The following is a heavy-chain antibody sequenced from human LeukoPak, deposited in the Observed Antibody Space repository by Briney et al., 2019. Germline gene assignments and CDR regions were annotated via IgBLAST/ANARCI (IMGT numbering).Heavy chain of an antibody. J-gene: IGHJ4*02. CDR1: GFTFSIYE. Sequence: PGGSLRLSCAASGFTFSIYEMNWVRQAPGKGLEWVSHISSSGSTIYYADSVKGRFTISRDNAKSSLYLQMNSLRAEDTAVYYCARQHYYDSSGSPYYFDYWGQGTLATVSS. V-gene: IGHV3-48*03. D-gene: IGHD3-22*01. CDR2: ISSSGSTI. CDR3: ARQHYYDSSGSPYYFDY.